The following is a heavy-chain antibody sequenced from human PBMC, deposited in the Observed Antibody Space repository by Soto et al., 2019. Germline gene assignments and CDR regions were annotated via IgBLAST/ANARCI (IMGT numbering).Heavy chain of an antibody. CDR3: AKGSGNPKYYYGMDV. J-gene: IGHJ6*02. Sequence: PGGSLRLSCAASGFTFSSYGMHWVRQAPGKGLEWVAVISYDGGNKYSTDSVKGRFTISRDNSKNTLYLQMNSLRAEDTAVYYCAKGSGNPKYYYGMDVWGQGTTVTVSS. CDR1: GFTFSSYG. V-gene: IGHV3-30*18. CDR2: ISYDGGNK. D-gene: IGHD4-4*01.